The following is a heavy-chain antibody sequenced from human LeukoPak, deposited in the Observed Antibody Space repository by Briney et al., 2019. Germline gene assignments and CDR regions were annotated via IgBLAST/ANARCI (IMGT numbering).Heavy chain of an antibody. CDR3: ARRRITMVRGVIIYFDY. CDR1: GGSFSGYY. CDR2: INHSGST. V-gene: IGHV4-34*01. Sequence: PSETLSLTCAVYGGSFSGYYWSWIRQPPGKGLEWIGEINHSGSTNYNPSLKSRVTISVDTSKNQFSLKLSSVTAADTAVYYCARRRITMVRGVIIYFDYWGQGTLVTVSS. D-gene: IGHD3-10*01. J-gene: IGHJ4*02.